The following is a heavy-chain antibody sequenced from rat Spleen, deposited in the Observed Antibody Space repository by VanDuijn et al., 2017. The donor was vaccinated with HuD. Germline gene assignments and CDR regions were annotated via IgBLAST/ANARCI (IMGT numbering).Heavy chain of an antibody. D-gene: IGHD1-11*01. CDR2: ISYDGSST. Sequence: EVQLVESDGGLVQPGRSLKLSCAASGFTFSDFYMAWVRQAPTKGLEWVATISYDGSSTYYRDSVKGRFTISRDNAKSTLYLQMDSLRSEDTATYYCARGGPYYFDYWGQGVMVTVSS. CDR1: GFTFSDFY. J-gene: IGHJ2*01. V-gene: IGHV5-29*01. CDR3: ARGGPYYFDY.